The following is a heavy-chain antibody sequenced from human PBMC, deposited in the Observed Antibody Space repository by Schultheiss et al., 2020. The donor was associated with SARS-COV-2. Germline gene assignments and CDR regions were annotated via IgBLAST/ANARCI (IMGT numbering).Heavy chain of an antibody. CDR2: IKCDGSEK. V-gene: IGHV3-52*02. J-gene: IGHJ4*02. D-gene: IGHD3-3*01. CDR3: ARDYDFWAY. CDR1: GFTFSSSW. Sequence: GGSLRLSCAASGFTFSSSWMHWVCQAPEKGQEWVADIKCDGSEKYYVDSVKGRLTISRDNAKNSLYLQMNSLRAEDTAVYYCARDYDFWAYWGQGTLVTVSS.